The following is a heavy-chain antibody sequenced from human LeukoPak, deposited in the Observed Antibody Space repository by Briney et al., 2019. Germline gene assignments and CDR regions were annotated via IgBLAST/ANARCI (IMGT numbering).Heavy chain of an antibody. CDR1: GGSISSYY. D-gene: IGHD5-24*01. Sequence: PSETLSLTCTVSGGSISSYYWSWIRQPAGKGLEWIGRIYTSGSTNYNPSLKSRVTMSVDTSNNHFSLKLSSVTAADTAVYFCARVHPDGYSAYWGQGILVTVSP. V-gene: IGHV4-4*07. J-gene: IGHJ4*02. CDR3: ARVHPDGYSAY. CDR2: IYTSGST.